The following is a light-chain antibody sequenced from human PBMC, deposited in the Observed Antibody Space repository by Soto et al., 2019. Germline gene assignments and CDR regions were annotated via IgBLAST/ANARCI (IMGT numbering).Light chain of an antibody. V-gene: IGLV2-14*01. CDR2: DVS. J-gene: IGLJ1*01. CDR3: ASYTTSSTYV. CDR1: SSDVGGYSY. Sequence: QSALTQPASVSGSPGQSIAISCTGTSSDVGGYSYVSWYQQQPGKAPKLVISDVSNRPSGVSDRFSGSESGNTASLTISGLQTEDEADYYCASYTTSSTYVFGTGTQLTVL.